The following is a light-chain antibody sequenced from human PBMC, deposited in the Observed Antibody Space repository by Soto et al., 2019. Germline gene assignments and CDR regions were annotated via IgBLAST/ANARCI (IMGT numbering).Light chain of an antibody. J-gene: IGLJ1*01. CDR2: DVT. CDR3: SSFAGGNIYV. Sequence: QSVLTQPPSASGPPGQSVTISCTGTSSDVGGYNYVSWHQQHPGKAPKLIIYDVTKRPSGVPDRFSGSKSGYTASLTVSGLQAEDEADYYCSSFAGGNIYVFGTGTKVTVL. CDR1: SSDVGGYNY. V-gene: IGLV2-8*01.